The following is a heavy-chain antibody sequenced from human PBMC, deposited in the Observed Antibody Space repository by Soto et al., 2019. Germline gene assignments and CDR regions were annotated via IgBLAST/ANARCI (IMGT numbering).Heavy chain of an antibody. V-gene: IGHV1-18*01. CDR3: ASSYCGGNCYSNITLDYYYYGMDV. D-gene: IGHD2-21*02. CDR1: GYTFTNYG. J-gene: IGHJ6*02. CDR2: ISAYNGNI. Sequence: QVQLVQSGAEVKKPGASVKVSCKASGYTFTNYGIIWVRQAPGQGLEWMGWISAYNGNINYAQKLQGRVTMTADTXTXTXXMELRSLRSDDTAMYYCASSYCGGNCYSNITLDYYYYGMDVWGQGTRVTVPS.